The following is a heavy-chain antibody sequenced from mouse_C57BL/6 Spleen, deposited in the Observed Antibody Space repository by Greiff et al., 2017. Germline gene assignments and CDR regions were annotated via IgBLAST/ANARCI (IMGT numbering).Heavy chain of an antibody. Sequence: VQLQQSGAELVKPGASVKLSCKASGYTFTEYTIHWVKQRSGQGLEWIGWFYPGSGSRKYNETFKDKATLTADKSSSTVYMELSRLTSEDSAVYVCARHEEVGNYYGSSLYYYAMDYWGQGTSVTVSS. CDR2: FYPGSGSR. V-gene: IGHV1-62-2*01. CDR1: GYTFTEYT. D-gene: IGHD1-1*01. J-gene: IGHJ4*01. CDR3: ARHEEVGNYYGSSLYYYAMDY.